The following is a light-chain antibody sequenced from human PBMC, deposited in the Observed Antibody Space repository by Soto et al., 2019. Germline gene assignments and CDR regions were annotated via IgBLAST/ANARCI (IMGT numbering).Light chain of an antibody. CDR3: MQALQPPLN. V-gene: IGKV2-28*01. J-gene: IGKJ3*01. CDR1: QSLLLSNGDNP. CDR2: LGL. Sequence: DIVMTPSPLSLPVIPGEPASISCKTSQSLLLSNGDNPLIWYLQKAWQPPQLMFYLGLIRASGVPDRFSGRGSGKDFTLKFSRVDAEDLGGYFFMQALQPPLNFGPGTKVDIK.